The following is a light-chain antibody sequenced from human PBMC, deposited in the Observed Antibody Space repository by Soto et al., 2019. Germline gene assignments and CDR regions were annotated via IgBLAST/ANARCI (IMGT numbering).Light chain of an antibody. V-gene: IGKV3-20*01. CDR2: GAS. CDR1: QTVSSSY. J-gene: IGKJ4*01. Sequence: PGERATLSCRASQTVSSSYLAWYQQKPGQAPRLLIYGASSRATGIPGRFSGSGSGTDFTLTINRLEPEDFAVYYCQQYGSSPLTFGGGTKVEIK. CDR3: QQYGSSPLT.